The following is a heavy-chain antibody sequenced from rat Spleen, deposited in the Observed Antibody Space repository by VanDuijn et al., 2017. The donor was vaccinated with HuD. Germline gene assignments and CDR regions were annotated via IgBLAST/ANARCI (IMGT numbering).Heavy chain of an antibody. CDR2: IWTGGTT. D-gene: IGHD1-12*01. V-gene: IGHV2-43*01. Sequence: QVQLKESGPGLVQPSQTLSLTCTVSGFSLPNYHVGWVRQSPGKGLEWMGVIWTGGTTAYHSSFNSRLSVSRDISKSQVFLRMNSLQTEDTATYYCVRANRESYAHFDYWGQGVVVTVSS. CDR1: GFSLPNYH. J-gene: IGHJ2*01. CDR3: VRANRESYAHFDY.